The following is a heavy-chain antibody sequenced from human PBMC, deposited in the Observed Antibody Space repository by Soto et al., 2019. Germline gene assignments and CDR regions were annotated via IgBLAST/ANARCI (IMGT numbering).Heavy chain of an antibody. J-gene: IGHJ4*02. CDR1: CGSVSSGSYY. CDR3: AVYYDFWSGYYFDY. V-gene: IGHV4-61*01. D-gene: IGHD3-3*01. CDR2: IYYSGST. Sequence: SETLSLTCTVSCGSVSSGSYYWSWIRQPPGKGLEWIGYIYYSGSTNYNPSLKSRVTISVDTSKNQFSLKLSSVTAADTAVYYCAVYYDFWSGYYFDYWGQGTLVPVSS.